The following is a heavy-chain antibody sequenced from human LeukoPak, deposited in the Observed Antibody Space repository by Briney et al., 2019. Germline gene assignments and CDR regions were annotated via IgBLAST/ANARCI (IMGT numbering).Heavy chain of an antibody. J-gene: IGHJ5*02. CDR2: ISAYNGNT. CDR1: GYTFTSYG. Sequence: GASVKVSCKASGYTFTSYGISWVRQAPGQGLEWMGWISAYNGNTNYAQKLQGRVTMTTDTSTSTAYMELRSLRSDDTAVYYCARDLDIVVVPAAQGWFDPWGQGTLVTVSS. V-gene: IGHV1-18*01. D-gene: IGHD2-2*01. CDR3: ARDLDIVVVPAAQGWFDP.